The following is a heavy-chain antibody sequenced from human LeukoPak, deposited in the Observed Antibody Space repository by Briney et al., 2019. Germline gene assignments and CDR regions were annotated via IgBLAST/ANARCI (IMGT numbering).Heavy chain of an antibody. CDR2: IYYSGST. V-gene: IGHV4-59*01. CDR3: ARATNYAILTGYNYFDY. Sequence: PSETLSLTCTVSGGSISGYYWSWIRQPPGKGLGWIGYIYYSGSTNYNPSLKSRVTISVDTSKNQLSLKLSSVTAADTAVYYCARATNYAILTGYNYFDYWGQGTLVTVSS. D-gene: IGHD3-9*01. CDR1: GGSISGYY. J-gene: IGHJ4*02.